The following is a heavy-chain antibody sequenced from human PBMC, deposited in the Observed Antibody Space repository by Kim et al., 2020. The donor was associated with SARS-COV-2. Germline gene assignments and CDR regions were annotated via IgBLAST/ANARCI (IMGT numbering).Heavy chain of an antibody. CDR3: ARELRYFDWLSGVWFDP. V-gene: IGHV1-69*04. D-gene: IGHD3-9*01. Sequence: SVKVSCKASGGTFSSYAISWVRQAPGQGLEWMGRIIPILGIANYAQKFQGRVTITADKSTSTAYMELSSLRSEDTAVYYCARELRYFDWLSGVWFDPWGQGTLVTVSS. CDR1: GGTFSSYA. CDR2: IIPILGIA. J-gene: IGHJ5*02.